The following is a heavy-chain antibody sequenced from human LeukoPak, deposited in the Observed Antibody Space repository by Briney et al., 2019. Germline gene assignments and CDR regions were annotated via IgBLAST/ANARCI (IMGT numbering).Heavy chain of an antibody. CDR1: GGSISSYY. CDR2: IYYCGST. Sequence: SGTLSLTCTVSGGSISSYYWSWIRQPPGTGLEWIGYIYYCGSTNYHPSLRGRVTISVDTSKNQLSLKPSSVTAADTAVYYCARVLEVATMGFYYWGQRTLVTVSS. V-gene: IGHV4-59*01. J-gene: IGHJ4*02. D-gene: IGHD5-12*01. CDR3: ARVLEVATMGFYY.